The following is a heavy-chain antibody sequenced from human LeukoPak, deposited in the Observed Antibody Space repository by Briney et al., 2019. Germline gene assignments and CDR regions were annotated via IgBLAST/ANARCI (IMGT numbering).Heavy chain of an antibody. CDR3: ARGRGIVPAAMRYYMDV. Sequence: ASVKVSCKASGYTFTGYYMHWVRQAPGQGLEWMGWINPNSGGTNYAQKFQGRVTMTRDTSISTAYMELSRLRSDDTAVYYCARGRGIVPAAMRYYMDVWGKGTTVTISS. J-gene: IGHJ6*03. CDR1: GYTFTGYY. CDR2: INPNSGGT. D-gene: IGHD2-2*01. V-gene: IGHV1-2*02.